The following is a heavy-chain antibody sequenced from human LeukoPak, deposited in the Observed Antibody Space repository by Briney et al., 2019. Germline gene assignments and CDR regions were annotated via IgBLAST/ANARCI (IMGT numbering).Heavy chain of an antibody. CDR3: ASGPQPKYSSSSFDY. CDR2: IIPIFGTA. CDR1: GGTFSSYA. Sequence: SVRVSCKASGGTFSSYAISWVRQAPGQGLEWMGGIIPIFGTANYAQKFQGRVTITADESTSTAYMELSSLRSEDTAVYYCASGPQPKYSSSSFDYWGQGTLVTVSS. J-gene: IGHJ4*02. D-gene: IGHD6-6*01. V-gene: IGHV1-69*13.